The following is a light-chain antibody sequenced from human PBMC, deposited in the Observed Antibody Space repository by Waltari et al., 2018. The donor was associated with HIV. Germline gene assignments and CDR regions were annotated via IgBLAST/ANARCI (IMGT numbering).Light chain of an antibody. Sequence: DLQMPRSPSTLSAYVGDRVTSPCRASQSISTWLAWYQQQPGKAPKVLIYKASTLEFGAPSSFSGSGSGTEFTLTISSLHPDDFATYYCQQYHSYPYTFGQGTHLEIK. CDR2: KAS. V-gene: IGKV1-5*03. CDR3: QQYHSYPYT. J-gene: IGKJ2*01. CDR1: QSISTW.